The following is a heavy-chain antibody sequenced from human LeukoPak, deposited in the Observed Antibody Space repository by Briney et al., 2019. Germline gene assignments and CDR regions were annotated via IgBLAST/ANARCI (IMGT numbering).Heavy chain of an antibody. D-gene: IGHD5-24*01. CDR2: INSDGSST. Sequence: GGSPRLSCAASGFTFNSYGMHWVRQAPGKGLVWVSRINSDGSSTTYADSVKGRFTISRDNAKNTLYLQMNSLRAEDTGVYYCASERWLQYWGQGTLVTVSS. J-gene: IGHJ4*02. CDR1: GFTFNSYG. V-gene: IGHV3-74*01. CDR3: ASERWLQY.